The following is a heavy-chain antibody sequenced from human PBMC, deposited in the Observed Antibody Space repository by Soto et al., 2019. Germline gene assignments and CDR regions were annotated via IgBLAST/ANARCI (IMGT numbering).Heavy chain of an antibody. CDR1: GGAISGYY. CDR3: GRGQRFSAWFAP. D-gene: IGHD3-3*02. V-gene: IGHV4-4*07. CDR2: IYSSGST. Sequence: GPGPGSTSETLSLTCTVTGGAISGYYWTWIRQSDGEGLEWIGRIYSSGSTNYNPSLKSRVTISLDTSMNYFSPGLGFVTAGDTAVYYGGRGQRFSAWFAPGGQGTLVTVSS. J-gene: IGHJ5*02.